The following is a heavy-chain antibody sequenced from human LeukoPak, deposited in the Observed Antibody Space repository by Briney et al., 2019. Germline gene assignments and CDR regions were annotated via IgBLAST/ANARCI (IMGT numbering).Heavy chain of an antibody. CDR2: INPGGGST. V-gene: IGHV1-46*01. CDR1: GYAFTSYY. J-gene: IGHJ3*02. Sequence: ASVKVSCKPSGYAFTSYYMHWVRQAPGQGLEWMGIINPGGGSTIYAQKFQGRVTLTRDTSTSTVYMELSSLRSEDTAVYYCARQRGGQYEDGFDIWGQGTMVTVSS. D-gene: IGHD2-8*01. CDR3: ARQRGGQYEDGFDI.